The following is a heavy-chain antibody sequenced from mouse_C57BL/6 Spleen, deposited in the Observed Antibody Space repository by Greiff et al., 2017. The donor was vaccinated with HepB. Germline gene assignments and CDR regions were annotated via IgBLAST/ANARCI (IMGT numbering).Heavy chain of an antibody. CDR2: INPNNGGT. J-gene: IGHJ1*03. Sequence: VQLQQSGPELVKPGASVKISCKASGYTFTDYYMNWVKQSHGKSLEWIGDINPNNGGTSYNQKFKGKAKLTVDKSSSTAYMELRSLTSEDSAVYYCARNYYGSSYSWYFDVWGTGTTVTVSS. D-gene: IGHD1-1*01. CDR3: ARNYYGSSYSWYFDV. CDR1: GYTFTDYY. V-gene: IGHV1-26*01.